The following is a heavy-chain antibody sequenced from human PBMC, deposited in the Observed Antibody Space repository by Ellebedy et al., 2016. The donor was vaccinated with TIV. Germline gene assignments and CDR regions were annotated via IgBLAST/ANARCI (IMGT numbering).Heavy chain of an antibody. J-gene: IGHJ5*02. Sequence: GESLKISCSASGFIFSDFQMSWIRQAPGKGLECISSISRSGATVYYADSVKGRFSISRDNSRNSLYLQLNSLRAEDTAMYYCARDTRFIDHQHNWFDPWGQGTLVTVSS. V-gene: IGHV3-11*01. D-gene: IGHD1-14*01. CDR3: ARDTRFIDHQHNWFDP. CDR2: ISRSGATV. CDR1: GFIFSDFQ.